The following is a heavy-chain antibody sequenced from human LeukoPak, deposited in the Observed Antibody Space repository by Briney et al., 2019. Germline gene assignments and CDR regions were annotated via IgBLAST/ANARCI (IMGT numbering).Heavy chain of an antibody. CDR1: GGSISSGDYY. Sequence: SQTLSLTCTVSGGSISSGDYYWSWIRQPPGKGLEWIGYIYYSGITYYNPSLKSRVTISVDTSKNQFSLKLSSVTAADTAVYYCARDRADDRDDAFDIWGQGTMVTVSS. V-gene: IGHV4-30-4*08. D-gene: IGHD3-9*01. J-gene: IGHJ3*02. CDR2: IYYSGIT. CDR3: ARDRADDRDDAFDI.